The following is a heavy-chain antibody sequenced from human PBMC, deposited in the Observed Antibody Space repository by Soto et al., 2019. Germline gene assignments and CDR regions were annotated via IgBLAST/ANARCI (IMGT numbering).Heavy chain of an antibody. V-gene: IGHV5-10-1*01. D-gene: IGHD2-15*01. CDR1: RDSVTRYL. CDR3: ARQNCSGGSCYYYYGMDG. Sequence: GEALNISCTGSRDSVTRYLMSWVRQLPGKGLEWMGRIDPSDSYTNYSPSFQGHVTTSADKSISTAYLQWSSLKASDTAMYYCARQNCSGGSCYYYYGMDGWGQGTTVTVS. J-gene: IGHJ6*02. CDR2: IDPSDSYT.